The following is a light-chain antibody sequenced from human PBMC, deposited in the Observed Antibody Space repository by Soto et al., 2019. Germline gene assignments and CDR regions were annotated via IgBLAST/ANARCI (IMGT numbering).Light chain of an antibody. J-gene: IGLJ1*01. V-gene: IGLV2-8*01. CDR1: SSDVGGYNY. CDR3: SSYAGTHIV. CDR2: DVS. Sequence: QSVLTQPPSASGSHGQSVTISCTETSSDVGGYNYVSWYQQHPGKAPKLMIYDVSKRPSGVPDRFSGSKSGNTASLTVSGLQAEDEADYYCSSYAGTHIVFGTGTKVTVL.